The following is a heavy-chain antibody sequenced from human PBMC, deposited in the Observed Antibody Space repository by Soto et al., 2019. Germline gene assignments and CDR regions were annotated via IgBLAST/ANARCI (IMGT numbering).Heavy chain of an antibody. CDR2: ISSGSSII. V-gene: IGHV3-48*02. CDR3: ERACGGYHVDYGMDV. Sequence: EVQLVESGGGLVKPGGSLNLSCEASGFAFNSYSVNWVRQAPGKGLEWVSWISSGSSIIYYADSVKGRFTISRDDANYTLYLQMHSLRNKDADVSYCERACGGYHVDYGMDVWGQGTTVTVSS. J-gene: IGHJ6*02. D-gene: IGHD6-25*01. CDR1: GFAFNSYS.